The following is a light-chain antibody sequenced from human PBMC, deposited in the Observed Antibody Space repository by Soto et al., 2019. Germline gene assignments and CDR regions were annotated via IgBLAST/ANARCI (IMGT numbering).Light chain of an antibody. CDR2: AAS. CDR1: QSIVTY. CDR3: QQSYNTPPWT. V-gene: IGKV1-39*01. J-gene: IGKJ1*01. Sequence: DIQMTQSPSSLSASVGDRVTITCRASQSIVTYLNWYLQKPGKAPKLLIYAASNLQSGVPSRFSGIASGTYFTLTISSLQPEDFAPYFCQQSYNTPPWTFGQGTKVEIK.